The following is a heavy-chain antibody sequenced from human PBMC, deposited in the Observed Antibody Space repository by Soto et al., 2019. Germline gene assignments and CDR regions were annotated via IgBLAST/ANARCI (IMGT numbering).Heavy chain of an antibody. Sequence: GGSLRLSCAASGFTFSSYAMHWVRQAPGKGLEWVAVISYDGSNKYYADSVKGRFTISRDNSKNTLYLQMNSLRAEDTAVYYCASSSHEYSSSWYYFDYWGQGTLVTVSS. J-gene: IGHJ4*02. CDR3: ASSSHEYSSSWYYFDY. D-gene: IGHD6-13*01. CDR1: GFTFSSYA. CDR2: ISYDGSNK. V-gene: IGHV3-30-3*01.